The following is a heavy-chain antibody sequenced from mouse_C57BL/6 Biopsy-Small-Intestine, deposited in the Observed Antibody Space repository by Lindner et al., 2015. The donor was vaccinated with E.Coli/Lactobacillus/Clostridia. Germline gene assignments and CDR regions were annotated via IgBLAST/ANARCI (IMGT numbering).Heavy chain of an antibody. J-gene: IGHJ2*01. V-gene: IGHV1-7*01. Sequence: VQLQESGAELAKPGASVKLSCKASGYTFTSYWMHWVKQRPGQSLEWIGYINPSSGYTKYNQKFNDKATLTADKSSSTAYMQLSSLTYEGSAVYYCARDYYGSSSDYWGQGTTLTVSS. CDR1: GYTFTSYW. CDR3: ARDYYGSSSDY. CDR2: INPSSGYT. D-gene: IGHD1-1*01.